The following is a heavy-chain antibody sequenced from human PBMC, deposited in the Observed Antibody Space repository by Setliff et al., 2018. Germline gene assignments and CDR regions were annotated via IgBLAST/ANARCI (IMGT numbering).Heavy chain of an antibody. CDR2: INNYSFKT. CDR3: ARINFYVSSGYYYAPDY. CDR1: GHTFTNYG. J-gene: IGHJ4*02. Sequence: GASVKVSCKTSGHTFTNYGITWVRQAPGQGLEWMGWINNYSFKTNYPQKFLGRVTVTTDTSTGTAYMELGSLTSDDTAIYYCARINFYVSSGYYYAPDYWGPGTLVTVSS. V-gene: IGHV1-18*01. D-gene: IGHD3-22*01.